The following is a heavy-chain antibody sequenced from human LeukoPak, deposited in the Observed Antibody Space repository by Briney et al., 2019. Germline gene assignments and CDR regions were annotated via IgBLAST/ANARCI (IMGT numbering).Heavy chain of an antibody. Sequence: GGSLRLSCAASGFTFSSYAMSWVRQAPGKGLEWVSAISGSGGSTYYADSVKGRFTISRDNSKNTLYLQMNSLRAEDTAVYYCARDLGCSSTSCSPSYFDYWGQGTLVTVSS. CDR1: GFTFSSYA. V-gene: IGHV3-23*01. J-gene: IGHJ4*02. D-gene: IGHD2-2*01. CDR2: ISGSGGST. CDR3: ARDLGCSSTSCSPSYFDY.